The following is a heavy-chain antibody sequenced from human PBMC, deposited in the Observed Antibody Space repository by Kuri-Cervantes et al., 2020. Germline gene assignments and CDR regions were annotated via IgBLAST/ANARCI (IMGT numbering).Heavy chain of an antibody. Sequence: GGSLRRSCEASGFTFSSYSMNWVRQAPRKGLEWVSSISSSSSYIYYADAVKGRFTISRDNAKNSLYMQMNSLRAEDTAVYYCARDTNVVPATSDAFDIWGQGTMVTVSS. D-gene: IGHD2-2*01. V-gene: IGHV3-21*01. CDR2: ISSSSSYI. J-gene: IGHJ3*02. CDR3: ARDTNVVPATSDAFDI. CDR1: GFTFSSYS.